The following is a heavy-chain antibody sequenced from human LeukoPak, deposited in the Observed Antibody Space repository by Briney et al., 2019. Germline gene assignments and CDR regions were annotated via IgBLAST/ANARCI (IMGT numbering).Heavy chain of an antibody. V-gene: IGHV4-61*02. CDR2: IYTSGST. Sequence: SETLSLTCTVSGGSISSGSYYWSWIRQPAGKGLEWIGRIYTSGSTNYNPSLNSRVTISVDTSKNQLSLKLSAVTAADTAVYYCASPPAGYSSSWYGNWGQGTLVTVSS. J-gene: IGHJ4*02. CDR1: GGSISSGSYY. D-gene: IGHD6-13*01. CDR3: ASPPAGYSSSWYGN.